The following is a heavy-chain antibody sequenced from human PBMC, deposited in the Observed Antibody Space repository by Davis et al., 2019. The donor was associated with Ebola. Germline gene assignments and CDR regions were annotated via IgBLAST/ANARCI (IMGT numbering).Heavy chain of an antibody. D-gene: IGHD1-26*01. CDR1: GYTFTSYY. CDR2: INPSGGST. V-gene: IGHV1-46*01. CDR3: ARTNGLYSGSYSLYYYYGMDV. Sequence: ASVKVSCKASGYTFTSYYMHWVRQAPGQGLEWMGIINPSGGSTSYAQKFQGRVTMTWDKSTSTVYMELSSLRSEDTAVYYCARTNGLYSGSYSLYYYYGMDVWGQGTTVTVSS. J-gene: IGHJ6*02.